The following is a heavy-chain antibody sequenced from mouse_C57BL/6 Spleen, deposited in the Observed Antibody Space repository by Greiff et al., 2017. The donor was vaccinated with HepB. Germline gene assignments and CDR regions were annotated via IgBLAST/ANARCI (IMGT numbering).Heavy chain of an antibody. J-gene: IGHJ4*01. D-gene: IGHD2-3*01. V-gene: IGHV1-61*01. Sequence: QVQLQQPGAELVRPGSSVKLSCKASGYTFTSYWMDWVKQRPGQGLEWIGNIYPSDSETHYNQKFKDKATLTVDKSSSTAYMQLSSLTSEDSAVYYCARLRLLRSGDYWGQGTSVTVSS. CDR2: IYPSDSET. CDR1: GYTFTSYW. CDR3: ARLRLLRSGDY.